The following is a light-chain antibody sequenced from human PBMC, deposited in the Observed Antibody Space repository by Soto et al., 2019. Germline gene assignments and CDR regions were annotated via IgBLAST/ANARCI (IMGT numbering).Light chain of an antibody. CDR2: DVS. J-gene: IGLJ1*01. CDR1: SSDVGGYNY. CDR3: SSYTSSSTFV. Sequence: QSALTQPASVSGSPGQSIPISCTGTSSDVGGYNYVSWYQQHPGKAPKLMIYDVSNRPSGVSNRFSGSKSGNTASLTISGLPAEDEADYYCSSYTSSSTFVFGTGTKLTVL. V-gene: IGLV2-14*01.